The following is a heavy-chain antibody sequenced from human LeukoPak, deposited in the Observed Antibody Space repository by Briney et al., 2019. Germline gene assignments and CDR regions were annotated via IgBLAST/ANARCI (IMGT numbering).Heavy chain of an antibody. CDR2: ISAYNGNT. D-gene: IGHD5-24*01. V-gene: IGHV1-18*01. J-gene: IGHJ4*02. CDR3: ARDRRDGYRDY. CDR1: VYTFTSYD. Sequence: ASVNASCKASVYTFTSYDISWVRQAPGQGFAWMGWISAYNGNTNYAQKLQGRVTMTTDTSTSTDYLELRSLGSDDTAEYYCARDRRDGYRDYWGQGTLVTVS.